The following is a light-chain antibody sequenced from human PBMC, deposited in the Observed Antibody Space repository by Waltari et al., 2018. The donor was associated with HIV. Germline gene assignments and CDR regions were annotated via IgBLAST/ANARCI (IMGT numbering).Light chain of an antibody. Sequence: QPASVSGSPGQSITISCTGTSSDVGDYNFVSWYQQHPGKAPQLMIFEVTNRPSGVSDRFSGSKSGNTASLTISGLQAEDEADYYCSSYTTRSTVVFGGGTKLTVL. CDR2: EVT. CDR3: SSYTTRSTVV. J-gene: IGLJ3*02. CDR1: SSDVGDYNF. V-gene: IGLV2-14*01.